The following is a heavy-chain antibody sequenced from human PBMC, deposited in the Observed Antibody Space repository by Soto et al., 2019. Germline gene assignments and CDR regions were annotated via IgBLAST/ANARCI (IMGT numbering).Heavy chain of an antibody. CDR2: INPSGGST. CDR3: AKSIQEADYGGNPEVIYYYYGMDV. V-gene: IGHV1-46*01. Sequence: GASVKVSCKASGYTFTSYYMHWVRQAPGQGLEWMGIINPSGGSTSYAQKFQGRVTMTRDTSTSTVYMELSSLRSEDTAVYYCAKSIQEADYGGNPEVIYYYYGMDVWGQGTRVTVSS. J-gene: IGHJ6*02. D-gene: IGHD4-17*01. CDR1: GYTFTSYY.